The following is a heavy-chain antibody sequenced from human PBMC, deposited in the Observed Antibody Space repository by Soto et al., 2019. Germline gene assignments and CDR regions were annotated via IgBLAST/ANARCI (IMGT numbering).Heavy chain of an antibody. V-gene: IGHV4-30-4*01. CDR2: IYDGGTT. CDR3: ASGPSGDKVDY. J-gene: IGHJ4*02. D-gene: IGHD7-27*01. Sequence: SETLSLTCTVSGGSISSAAYCWSWIRQSPDKSLEWIGHIYDGGTTYSSPSLKGRVTISADTSETQFSLKLNSVSAADTAVYYCASGPSGDKVDYWGQG. CDR1: GGSISSAAYC.